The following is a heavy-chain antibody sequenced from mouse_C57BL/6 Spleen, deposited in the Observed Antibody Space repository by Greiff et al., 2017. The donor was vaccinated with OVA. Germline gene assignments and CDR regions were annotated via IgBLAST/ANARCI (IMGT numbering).Heavy chain of an antibody. Sequence: QVQLKQSGAELMKPGASVKLSCKATGYTFPGYWLEWLKQRPGLGLEWIGEIFPGSGSTNYNEKFKGKATFTVATSSNTAYMQLSSLTTEDSAISYCARGLNWGYVDYWGQGTTLTVSS. V-gene: IGHV1-9*01. CDR1: GYTFPGYW. J-gene: IGHJ2*01. CDR2: IFPGSGST. D-gene: IGHD4-1*01. CDR3: ARGLNWGYVDY.